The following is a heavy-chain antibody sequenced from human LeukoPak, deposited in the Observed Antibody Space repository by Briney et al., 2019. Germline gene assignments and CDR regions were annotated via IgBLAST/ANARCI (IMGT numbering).Heavy chain of an antibody. J-gene: IGHJ4*02. D-gene: IGHD5-12*01. Sequence: PGGSLRLSCAASGFTFSSYSMNWVRQAPGKGLEWVSSISSSSSYIYYADSVKGRFTISRDNAKNSLYLQMNSLRAEDTAVYYCARDKKNSGYLNSDWGQGTLVTVSS. CDR2: ISSSSSYI. CDR1: GFTFSSYS. V-gene: IGHV3-21*01. CDR3: ARDKKNSGYLNSD.